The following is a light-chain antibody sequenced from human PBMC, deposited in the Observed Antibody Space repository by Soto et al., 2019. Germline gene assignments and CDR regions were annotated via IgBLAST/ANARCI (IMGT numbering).Light chain of an antibody. CDR3: QHYNNWPFT. CDR2: GAS. CDR1: QRVSSN. V-gene: IGKV3-15*01. J-gene: IGKJ2*01. Sequence: EIVMTQSPATLSVSPGERATLSCRASQRVSSNLAWYQQKPGQAPRLLIYGASTRATGIPARFSGSGSETEFTLTISSLQSEDFAVYYCQHYNNWPFTFGQGTKLEIK.